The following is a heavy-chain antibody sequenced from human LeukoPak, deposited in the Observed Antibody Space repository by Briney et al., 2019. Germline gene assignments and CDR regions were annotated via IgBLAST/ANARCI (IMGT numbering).Heavy chain of an antibody. CDR2: ISGSSTTI. V-gene: IGHV3-48*01. D-gene: IGHD6-19*01. CDR1: GFIFSSHS. CDR3: ARESGNGYSSGWYPYYYYGMDV. Sequence: GGSLRLSCAASGFIFSSHSMNWVRQAPGKGLEWVSYISGSSTTIDYADSAKGRFIISRDNSKNTLYLQMNSLRAEDTAVYYCARESGNGYSSGWYPYYYYGMDVWGQGTTVTVSS. J-gene: IGHJ6*02.